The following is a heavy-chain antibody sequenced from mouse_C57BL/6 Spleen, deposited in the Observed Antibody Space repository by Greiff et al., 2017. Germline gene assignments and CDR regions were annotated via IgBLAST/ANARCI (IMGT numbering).Heavy chain of an antibody. D-gene: IGHD2-4*01. CDR1: GYSFTGYY. Sequence: EVQLQQSGPELVKPGASVKISCKASGYSFTGYYMNWVKQSPEKSLEWIGEINPSTGGTTYNQKFKAKATLTVDKSSSTAYMQLKSLTSEDSAVYYCARWGSDYDERYFGVWGTGTTGTVSS. CDR3: ARWGSDYDERYFGV. CDR2: INPSTGGT. V-gene: IGHV1-42*01. J-gene: IGHJ1*03.